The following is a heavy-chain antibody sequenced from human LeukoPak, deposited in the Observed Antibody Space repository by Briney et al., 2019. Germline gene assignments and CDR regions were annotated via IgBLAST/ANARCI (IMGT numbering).Heavy chain of an antibody. J-gene: IGHJ6*03. CDR3: ARDRRIYCSSTSCYHYYYYMDV. V-gene: IGHV4-59*01. CDR2: IYYRGST. Sequence: SETLSLTRAVSGGSISIYYWSWVRHPPGKGREWSGYIYYRGSTNYNPSLKSRVNISVDTSKNQFSLKLSSVTAADTAVYYCARDRRIYCSSTSCYHYYYYMDVWGKGTTVTVSS. CDR1: GGSISIYY. D-gene: IGHD2-2*01.